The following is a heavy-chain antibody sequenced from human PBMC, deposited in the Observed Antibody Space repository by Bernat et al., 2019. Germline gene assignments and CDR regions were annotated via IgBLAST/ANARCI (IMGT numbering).Heavy chain of an antibody. V-gene: IGHV1-2*06. CDR1: GYTFTGYY. J-gene: IGHJ1*01. Sequence: QVQLVQYGAEVKKPGASVKVSCKASGYTFTGYYMHWVRQAPGQGLEWMGRINPNSGGTNYAQKFQGRVTMTRDTSISTAYMELSRLRSDDTAVYYCARGRYCSGGSCYSTYLQHWGQGTLVTVSS. CDR3: ARGRYCSGGSCYSTYLQH. CDR2: INPNSGGT. D-gene: IGHD2-15*01.